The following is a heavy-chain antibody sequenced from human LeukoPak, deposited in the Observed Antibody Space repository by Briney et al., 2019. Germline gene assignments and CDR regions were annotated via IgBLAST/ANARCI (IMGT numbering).Heavy chain of an antibody. CDR2: IYSDGST. Sequence: GGSLRLSCAVSGLTFSAAWMSWVRQAPGKGLEWVSVIYSDGSTYYADSVKGRFTISRDNSKNTLYLKMSSLRAEDTAVYYCARDPTSDTTTDYWGQGPLVTVSS. CDR1: GLTFSAAW. CDR3: ARDPTSDTTTDY. V-gene: IGHV3-53*01. D-gene: IGHD5-18*01. J-gene: IGHJ4*02.